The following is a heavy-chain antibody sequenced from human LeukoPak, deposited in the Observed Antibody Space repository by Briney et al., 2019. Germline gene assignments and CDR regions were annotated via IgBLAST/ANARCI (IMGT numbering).Heavy chain of an antibody. D-gene: IGHD4/OR15-4a*01. CDR2: INRSGSGST. CDR1: GGSISSGDYY. J-gene: IGHJ4*02. V-gene: IGHV4-39*07. CDR3: ASIGDGAKDY. Sequence: SETLSLTCTVSGGSISSGDYYWSWIRQPPGKGLEWIGEINRSGSGSTNYNPSLKSRVTISVDTSKNQLSLKLSSLTAADSAVYYCASIGDGAKDYWGQGTLVTVSS.